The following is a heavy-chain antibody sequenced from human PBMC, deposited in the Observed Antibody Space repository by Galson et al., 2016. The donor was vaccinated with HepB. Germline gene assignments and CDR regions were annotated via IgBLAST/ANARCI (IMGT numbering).Heavy chain of an antibody. CDR3: ARNPTVYGSGSYYNWFDP. CDR1: GFTFSSHA. Sequence: SLRLSCAASGFTFSSHAMHWVRQAPGKGLEWVAVTSHDGTKKNYADPVKGRFTVFRDNSKNTLSLQMNSLRADDTAVYFCARNPTVYGSGSYYNWFDPWGQGTMVTVSS. CDR2: TSHDGTKK. D-gene: IGHD3-10*01. V-gene: IGHV3-30*04. J-gene: IGHJ5*02.